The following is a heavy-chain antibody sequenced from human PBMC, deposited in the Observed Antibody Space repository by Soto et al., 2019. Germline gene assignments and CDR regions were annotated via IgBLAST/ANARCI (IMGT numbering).Heavy chain of an antibody. J-gene: IGHJ4*02. D-gene: IGHD4-17*01. Sequence: SETLSLTCTVSGGSISSYYWSWIRQPPGKGLEWIGYIYYSVSTNYNPSLKSRVTISVDTSKNQFSLKLSSVTAADTAVYYCVRHETLHGDYDYSGQGTLVTVSS. CDR3: VRHETLHGDYDY. CDR2: IYYSVST. CDR1: GGSISSYY. V-gene: IGHV4-59*08.